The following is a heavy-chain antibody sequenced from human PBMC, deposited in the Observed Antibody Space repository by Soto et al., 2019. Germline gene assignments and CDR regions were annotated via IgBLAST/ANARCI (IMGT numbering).Heavy chain of an antibody. CDR3: ARKVSVVLPAATRGHFDY. D-gene: IGHD2-2*01. J-gene: IGHJ4*02. CDR1: DDSIWDSTYY. Sequence: SETLSLTCTVSDDSIWDSTYYWGWIRQPPGKGPEWIGNVYYSGDSYYNPSLKSRVTISVDTSKNQFSLKLTSVTAADTAVYYCARKVSVVLPAATRGHFDYWGPGTLVTVLL. V-gene: IGHV4-39*01. CDR2: VYYSGDS.